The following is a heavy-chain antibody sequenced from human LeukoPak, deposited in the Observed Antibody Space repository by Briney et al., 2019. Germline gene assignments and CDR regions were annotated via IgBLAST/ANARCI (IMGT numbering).Heavy chain of an antibody. Sequence: PLETLSLTCTVSGDSISSGDYYWTWIRQPAGKGLEWIGRFHTTGSTSYNPSLRNRVTISVDTSKNQISLKVTYVTAADTAVYYCAGDRGVRGARGVPSWFDPWGQGTLVTVSS. CDR2: FHTTGST. D-gene: IGHD3-10*01. CDR1: GDSISSGDYY. J-gene: IGHJ5*02. V-gene: IGHV4-61*02. CDR3: AGDRGVRGARGVPSWFDP.